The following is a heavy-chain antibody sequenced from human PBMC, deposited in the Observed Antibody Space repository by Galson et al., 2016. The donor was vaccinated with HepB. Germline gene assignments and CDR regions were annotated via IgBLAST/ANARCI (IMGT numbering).Heavy chain of an antibody. J-gene: IGHJ5*02. Sequence: TLSLTCTVSGGSITSESHYWGWIRQSPGKGLEWIANMYHSGNTFYNPSLKGRVTMNVDASRNQFSLTLTSGTATDTAVYYCARWLLLIQGRGIAGFEPWGQGTPVTVSS. D-gene: IGHD3-10*01. V-gene: IGHV4-39*01. CDR2: MYHSGNT. CDR1: GGSITSESHY. CDR3: ARWLLLIQGRGIAGFEP.